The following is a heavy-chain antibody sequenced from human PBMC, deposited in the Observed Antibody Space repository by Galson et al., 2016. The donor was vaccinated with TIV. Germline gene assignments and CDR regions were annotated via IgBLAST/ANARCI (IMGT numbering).Heavy chain of an antibody. CDR3: ASDHEGDSWSGAYRVGYYNFMDV. V-gene: IGHV1-69*02. D-gene: IGHD3-3*01. J-gene: IGHJ6*03. Sequence: SVKVSCKASGGTFSSFTISWVRQAPGQGLEWMGRIIPILGIANYAQKFQGRLSIIADKSTSTAYMEMGSLRSEDTAVYYCASDHEGDSWSGAYRVGYYNFMDVWGKGTTITVSS. CDR2: IIPILGIA. CDR1: GGTFSSFT.